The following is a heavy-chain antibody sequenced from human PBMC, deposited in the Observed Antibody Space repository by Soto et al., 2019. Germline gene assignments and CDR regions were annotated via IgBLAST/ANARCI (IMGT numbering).Heavy chain of an antibody. Sequence: QVHLAESGGGVVQPGRSLRLSCVASGFTFNNFGMHWVRQAPGKGLELLAVIWFDGSTTYYADSVRGRCTISRDNSKNTLYLETNSLRAEDTAVYYCAKNHNYYDRSGHYYGDGGFDYWGQGTRVTVSS. J-gene: IGHJ4*02. CDR2: IWFDGSTT. D-gene: IGHD3-22*01. CDR1: GFTFNNFG. CDR3: AKNHNYYDRSGHYYGDGGFDY. V-gene: IGHV3-33*03.